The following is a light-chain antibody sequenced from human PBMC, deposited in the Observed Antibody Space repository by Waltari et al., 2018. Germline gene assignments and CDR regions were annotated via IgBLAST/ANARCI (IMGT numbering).Light chain of an antibody. V-gene: IGKV1-39*01. CDR1: QSIINY. J-gene: IGKJ4*01. Sequence: QAPPSPSSLSASVGDRVTISCRATQSIINYLNWYQQKTAKAPKLLIYAASSLQSGLPSRFSGSGAGTDVTLTISSLQPEDFATYYWQQSYTTPRTFGGGTKVEIK. CDR2: AAS. CDR3: QQSYTTPRT.